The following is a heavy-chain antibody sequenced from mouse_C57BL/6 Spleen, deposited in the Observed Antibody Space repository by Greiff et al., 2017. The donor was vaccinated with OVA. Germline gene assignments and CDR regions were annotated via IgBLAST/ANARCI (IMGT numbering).Heavy chain of an antibody. Sequence: QVQLQQSGAELVRPGASVTLSYKASGYTFTDYEMHWVKQTPVHGLEWIGAIDPETGGTAYNQKFKGKAILTADKSSSTAYMELRSLTSEDSAVYYCTRDDYDGRTWFAYWGQGTLVTVSA. CDR2: IDPETGGT. CDR1: GYTFTDYE. J-gene: IGHJ3*01. V-gene: IGHV1-15*01. D-gene: IGHD2-4*01. CDR3: TRDDYDGRTWFAY.